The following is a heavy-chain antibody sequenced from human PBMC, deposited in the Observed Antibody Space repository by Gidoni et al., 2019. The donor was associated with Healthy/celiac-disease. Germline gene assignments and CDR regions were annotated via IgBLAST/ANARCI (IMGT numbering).Heavy chain of an antibody. D-gene: IGHD3-16*01. CDR3: ASRGGSNWYFDL. Sequence: EVQLVESGGGLVKPGGSLRLSCEASGFTFSSYSMNWIRQAHGKGLEWVSAISSSSSYIYYADSVKGRFTISRDNAKNSLYLQMNSLRAEDTAVYYCASRGGSNWYFDLWGRGTLVTVSS. CDR1: GFTFSSYS. J-gene: IGHJ2*01. CDR2: ISSSSSYI. V-gene: IGHV3-21*01.